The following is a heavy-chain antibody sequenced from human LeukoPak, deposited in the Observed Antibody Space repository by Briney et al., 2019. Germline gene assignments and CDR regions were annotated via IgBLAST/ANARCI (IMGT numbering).Heavy chain of an antibody. V-gene: IGHV4-4*02. D-gene: IGHD3-3*01. Sequence: PSETLSLTCGVSGGSITQTNWTWVRQPPGKGLEWIGEVNLQGSTNYNPSLMGRVAISVDKSENHVSLQLTSVTAADTAVYYCARHAPYYDFWSGLYYFDYWGQGTLVTVSS. CDR3: ARHAPYYDFWSGLYYFDY. CDR2: VNLQGST. J-gene: IGHJ4*02. CDR1: GGSITQTNW.